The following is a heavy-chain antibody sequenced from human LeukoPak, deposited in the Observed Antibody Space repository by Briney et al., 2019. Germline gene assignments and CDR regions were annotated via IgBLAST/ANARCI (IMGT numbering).Heavy chain of an antibody. D-gene: IGHD3-22*01. CDR1: GFTFSSYG. CDR3: ARDATPYYNSSGYYLNTIDY. V-gene: IGHV3-33*01. J-gene: IGHJ4*02. CDR2: ILYDGSNK. Sequence: GGSLRLSCAASGFTFSSYGMHWVRQAPGKGLECVAVILYDGSNKYYADSVKGRFTISRDNSKKTLYLQMNSLRAEDTAVYYCARDATPYYNSSGYYLNTIDYWGQGTLVTVSS.